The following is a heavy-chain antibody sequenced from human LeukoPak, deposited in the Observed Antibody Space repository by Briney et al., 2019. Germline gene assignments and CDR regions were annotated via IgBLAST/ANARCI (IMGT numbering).Heavy chain of an antibody. CDR3: ARDGGPHSSSSFDY. Sequence: GASVKVSFKASGYTFTSYGISWVRQAPGQGLEWMGWISAYNGNTNYAQKLQGRVTMTTDTSTSTAYMELRSLRSDDTAVYYCARDGGPHSSSSFDYWGQGTLVTVSS. CDR1: GYTFTSYG. D-gene: IGHD6-6*01. CDR2: ISAYNGNT. V-gene: IGHV1-18*01. J-gene: IGHJ4*02.